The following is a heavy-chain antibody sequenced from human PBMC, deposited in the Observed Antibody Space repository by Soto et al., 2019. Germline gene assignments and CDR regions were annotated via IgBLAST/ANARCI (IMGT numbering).Heavy chain of an antibody. CDR2: ISYSGST. Sequence: SETLSLTCTVSGASISTYYWSWIRQPPGKGLEWIGYISYSGSTNYNPSLKSRVTISFDASKNEISLQVRSATAADAAVYYCARRYGGNFDFWGQGTLVTVSS. CDR3: ARRYGGNFDF. J-gene: IGHJ4*02. V-gene: IGHV4-59*01. CDR1: GASISTYY. D-gene: IGHD1-26*01.